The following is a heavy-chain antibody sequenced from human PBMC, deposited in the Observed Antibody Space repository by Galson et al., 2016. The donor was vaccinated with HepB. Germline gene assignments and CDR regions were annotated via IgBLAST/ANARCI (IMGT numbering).Heavy chain of an antibody. CDR1: GGSVSNYY. Sequence: SETLSLTCSVSGGSVSNYYWTWIRQPPGKGLEWIGNMFYSGSTDYNPSVKSRVTISVDSSKNRFSLKLTSVTSADTAVYYCARGAGYSSGRLDSWGQGTLVTVSS. CDR3: ARGAGYSSGRLDS. V-gene: IGHV4-59*02. J-gene: IGHJ5*01. D-gene: IGHD6-19*01. CDR2: MFYSGST.